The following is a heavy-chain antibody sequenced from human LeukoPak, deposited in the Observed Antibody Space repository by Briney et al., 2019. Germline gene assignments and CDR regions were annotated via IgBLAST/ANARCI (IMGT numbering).Heavy chain of an antibody. CDR1: GFTFSSYV. V-gene: IGHV3-23*01. J-gene: IGHJ4*02. CDR2: ISDNSVST. CDR3: AKGLSSSRPYYFDY. D-gene: IGHD6-6*01. Sequence: GGSLRLSCAASGFTFSSYVMSWVRQAPGKGLEWVSAISDNSVSTYYADSVKGRFTVSRDNSKNTLYLQMNSLRVEDTAVYFCAKGLSSSRPYYFDYWGQGTLVTVSS.